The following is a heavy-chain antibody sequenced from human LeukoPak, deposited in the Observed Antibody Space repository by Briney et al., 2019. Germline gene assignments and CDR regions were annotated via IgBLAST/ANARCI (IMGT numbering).Heavy chain of an antibody. CDR2: IYYSGST. Sequence: SETLSLTCTVSGVSISSGGYYWSWLRQHPGKGLEWIGYIYYSGSTYYNPSLKSRVTISVDTSKNQFSLKLSSVTAADTAVYYCARDFVVPAAAYYYYYGMDVWGQGTTVTVSS. CDR3: ARDFVVPAAAYYYYYGMDV. J-gene: IGHJ6*02. V-gene: IGHV4-31*03. D-gene: IGHD2-2*01. CDR1: GVSISSGGYY.